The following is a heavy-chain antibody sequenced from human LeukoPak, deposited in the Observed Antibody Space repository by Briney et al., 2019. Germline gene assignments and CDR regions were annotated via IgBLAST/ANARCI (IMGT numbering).Heavy chain of an antibody. CDR2: INPNSGGT. Sequence: ASVKVSCKASGYTFTGYYMHWVRQAPGQGLEWMGWINPNSGGTNYAQKFQGRVTMTRDTSISTAYMELSRLRSDDTAVYYCARGPVIYGSGSPYYYYMDVWGKGTTVTISS. D-gene: IGHD3-10*01. V-gene: IGHV1-2*02. J-gene: IGHJ6*03. CDR3: ARGPVIYGSGSPYYYYMDV. CDR1: GYTFTGYY.